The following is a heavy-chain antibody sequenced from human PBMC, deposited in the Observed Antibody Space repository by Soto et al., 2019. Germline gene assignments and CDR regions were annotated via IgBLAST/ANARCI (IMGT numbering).Heavy chain of an antibody. V-gene: IGHV3-33*01. CDR3: ARDGYCSGGSCYSVPVFDY. D-gene: IGHD2-15*01. J-gene: IGHJ4*02. Sequence: QVQLVESGGGVVQPGRSLRLSCAASGFTFSSYGMHWVRQAPGKGLEWVAGIWYDGSNKYYADSVKGRFTISRDNSKNTLYLQTNSLRAEDTAVYYCARDGYCSGGSCYSVPVFDYWGQGTLVTVSS. CDR1: GFTFSSYG. CDR2: IWYDGSNK.